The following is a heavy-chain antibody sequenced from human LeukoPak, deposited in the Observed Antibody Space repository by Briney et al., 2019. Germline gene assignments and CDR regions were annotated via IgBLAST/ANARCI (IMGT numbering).Heavy chain of an antibody. CDR3: SGEMVRGVIGGWNWFDP. J-gene: IGHJ5*02. CDR2: FSYSGTT. V-gene: IGHV4-59*12. Sequence: SETLSLTCTVSGGSISSYYWTWIRQPPGKGLEWIGDFSYSGTTNYNPSLKCRVTISVDTSKNQFSLKLSSVTAADTAVYYCSGEMVRGVIGGWNWFDPWGQGTLVTVSS. CDR1: GGSISSYY. D-gene: IGHD3-10*01.